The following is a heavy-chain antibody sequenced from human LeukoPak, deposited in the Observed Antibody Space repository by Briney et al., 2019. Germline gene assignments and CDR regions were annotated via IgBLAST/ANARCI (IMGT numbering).Heavy chain of an antibody. CDR1: GFTFSSYA. CDR2: ISYDGSNK. CDR3: AREGYYGSGSLPLGLFDY. D-gene: IGHD3-10*01. V-gene: IGHV3-30*04. Sequence: GGSLRLSCAASGFTFSSYAMHWVRQAPGKGLEWVAVISYDGSNKYYADSVKGRFTISRDNSKNTLYLQMNSLRAEDTAVYYCAREGYYGSGSLPLGLFDYWGQGTLVTVSS. J-gene: IGHJ4*02.